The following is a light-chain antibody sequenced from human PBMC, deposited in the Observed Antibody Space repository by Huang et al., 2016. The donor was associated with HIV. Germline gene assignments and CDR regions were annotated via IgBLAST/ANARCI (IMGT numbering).Light chain of an antibody. V-gene: IGKV3-11*01. J-gene: IGKJ4*01. CDR2: DSS. CDR1: QSVNSY. CDR3: QQRNSWPLT. Sequence: EIVLTQSPATLSVSPGESVTLSCRASQSVNSYLAWYHQRSGQAPRLLIYDSSNRATGVPARFTGSGSGTDFTLTISTLEREDFAMYYCQQRNSWPLTFGGGTKVEIK.